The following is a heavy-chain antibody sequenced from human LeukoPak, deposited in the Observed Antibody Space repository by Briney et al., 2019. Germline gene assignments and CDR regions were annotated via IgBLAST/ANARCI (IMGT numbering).Heavy chain of an antibody. J-gene: IGHJ3*02. D-gene: IGHD3-22*01. Sequence: GGSLRLSCAASGFTFSNYWMVWVRQAPGEGLEWVANIRGDGSRHYYLDSVKERFTISRDNAKNSLYLQMSSLRADDTAVYYCVRDANYHDGSNYYDVLDIWGQGTMVTVSS. CDR2: IRGDGSRH. V-gene: IGHV3-7*01. CDR1: GFTFSNYW. CDR3: VRDANYHDGSNYYDVLDI.